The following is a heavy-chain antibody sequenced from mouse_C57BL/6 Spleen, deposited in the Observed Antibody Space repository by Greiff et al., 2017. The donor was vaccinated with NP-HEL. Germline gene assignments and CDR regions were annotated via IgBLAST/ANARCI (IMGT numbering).Heavy chain of an antibody. CDR3: ARPLATGYFDV. J-gene: IGHJ1*03. D-gene: IGHD6-1*01. V-gene: IGHV1-18*01. Sequence: VQLKESGPELVKPGASVKIPCKASGYTFTDYNMDWVKQSHGKSLEWIGDINPNNGGTIYNQKFKGKATLTVDKSSSTAYMELRSLTSEDTAVYYCARPLATGYFDVWGTGTTVTVSS. CDR2: INPNNGGT. CDR1: GYTFTDYN.